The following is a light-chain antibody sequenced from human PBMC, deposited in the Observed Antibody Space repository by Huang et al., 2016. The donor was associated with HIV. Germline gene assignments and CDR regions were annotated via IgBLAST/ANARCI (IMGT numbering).Light chain of an antibody. V-gene: IGKV3-11*01. CDR1: QSVSTY. CDR3: QQRSNWPLLT. CDR2: DAS. J-gene: IGKJ3*01. Sequence: EIVLTQSPATLSLSPGERATLSCRASQSVSTYLAWYQQKPGQAPRLLIDDASNTATGIPARFSGSGSGTDFTLTISNLEPEDFAVYYCQQRSNWPLLTFGPGTKV.